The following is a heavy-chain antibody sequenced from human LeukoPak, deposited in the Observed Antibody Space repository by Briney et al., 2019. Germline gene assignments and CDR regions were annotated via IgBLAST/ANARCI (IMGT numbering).Heavy chain of an antibody. CDR3: ARTDFWSGSALDY. V-gene: IGHV3-23*01. D-gene: IGHD3-3*01. CDR1: GFTFSSYA. Sequence: GGSLRLSCAASGFTFSSYAMSWVRQAPGKGLEWVSAISGNGGGTYYADSVKGRFTISRDNAKNSLYLQMNSLRAEDTAVYYCARTDFWSGSALDYWGQGTLVTVSS. J-gene: IGHJ4*02. CDR2: ISGNGGGT.